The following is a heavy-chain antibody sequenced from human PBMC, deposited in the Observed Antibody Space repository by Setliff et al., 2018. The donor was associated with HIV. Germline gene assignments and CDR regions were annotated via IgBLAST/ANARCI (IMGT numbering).Heavy chain of an antibody. CDR1: GDTFGSYG. Sequence: ASVKVSCKASGDTFGSYGISWVRQAPGQGLEWMGGIIPIFGEPKYAQQFQGRVTITADEPTSTAYRELSSLRSEDTAVYYCAKERGTAGLDRPPFDYWGQGTLVTVSS. V-gene: IGHV1-69*13. J-gene: IGHJ4*02. D-gene: IGHD1-1*01. CDR2: IIPIFGEP. CDR3: AKERGTAGLDRPPFDY.